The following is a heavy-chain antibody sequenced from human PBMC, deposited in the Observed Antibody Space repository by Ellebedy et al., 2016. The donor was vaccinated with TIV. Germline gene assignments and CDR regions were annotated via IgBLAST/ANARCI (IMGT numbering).Heavy chain of an antibody. CDR1: GFTFSSYA. CDR3: ANGRWQWLTTSVYFDY. Sequence: GESLKISCAASGFTFSSYAMSWVRQAPGKGLEWVSAISGSGGSTYYADSVKGRFTISRDNSKNTLYLQMNSLRAEDTAVYYCANGRWQWLTTSVYFDYWGQGTLVTVSS. D-gene: IGHD6-19*01. CDR2: ISGSGGST. J-gene: IGHJ4*02. V-gene: IGHV3-23*01.